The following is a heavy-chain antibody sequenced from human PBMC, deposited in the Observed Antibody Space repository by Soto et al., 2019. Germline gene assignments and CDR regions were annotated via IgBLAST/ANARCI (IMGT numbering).Heavy chain of an antibody. Sequence: QVQLVESGGGLVKPGGSLRLSCAASGFTFSDYYMAWIRQAPGKGLEYVSYNSRDGDSMYYADSVKGRFTISRDNAKNSLSLQMNSLRAEDTAVYYCVRPNGESIHYYHGMDVWGQGTTVTVSS. D-gene: IGHD3-10*01. CDR2: NSRDGDSM. CDR3: VRPNGESIHYYHGMDV. J-gene: IGHJ6*02. V-gene: IGHV3-11*01. CDR1: GFTFSDYY.